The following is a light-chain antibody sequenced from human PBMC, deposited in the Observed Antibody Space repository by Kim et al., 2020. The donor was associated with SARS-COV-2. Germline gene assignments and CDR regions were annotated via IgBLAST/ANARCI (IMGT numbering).Light chain of an antibody. CDR3: QQFHSIPYT. J-gene: IGKJ2*01. CDR1: KSLMSNNWNY. CDR2: WAS. Sequence: DIVMTQSPESLPVSLGERVSINCKSSKSLMSNNWNYLAWYQQKPGQPPKLLFYWASTRESGVPDRFRGSGSGTDFTLTINALQAEDMAVYFCQQFHSIPYTFGQGTKLEI. V-gene: IGKV4-1*01.